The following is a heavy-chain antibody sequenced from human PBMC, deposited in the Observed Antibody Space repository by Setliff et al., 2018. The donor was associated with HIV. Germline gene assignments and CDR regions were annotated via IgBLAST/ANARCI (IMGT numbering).Heavy chain of an antibody. CDR1: GYTFTSYD. Sequence: ASVKVSCKASGYTFTSYDFHWVRQATGQGLEWMGWMNPNSGNTGYAQKFQGRVTMTRDTSISTAYMELSRLRSDDTAVYYCAGVPGRYDSSGYAFDIWGQGTMVTVSS. D-gene: IGHD3-22*01. CDR3: AGVPGRYDSSGYAFDI. CDR2: MNPNSGNT. V-gene: IGHV1-8*02. J-gene: IGHJ3*02.